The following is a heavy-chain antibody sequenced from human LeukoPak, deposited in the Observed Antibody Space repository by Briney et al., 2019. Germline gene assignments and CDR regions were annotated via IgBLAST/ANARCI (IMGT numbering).Heavy chain of an antibody. CDR3: ATGGCSSTSCYFLYYYYMDV. CDR1: GGSISSGGYY. Sequence: SQTLSLTCTVSGGSISSGGYYWSWIRQPPGKGLEWIGYIYHSGSTYYNPSLKSRVTISVDRSKNQFSLKLSSVTAADTAVYYCATGGCSSTSCYFLYYYYMDVWGKGTTVTVSS. D-gene: IGHD2-2*01. CDR2: IYHSGST. J-gene: IGHJ6*03. V-gene: IGHV4-30-2*01.